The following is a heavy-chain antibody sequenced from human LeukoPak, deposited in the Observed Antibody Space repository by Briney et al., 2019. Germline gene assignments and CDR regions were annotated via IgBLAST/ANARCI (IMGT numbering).Heavy chain of an antibody. J-gene: IGHJ4*02. D-gene: IGHD6-13*01. Sequence: GGSLRLSCAASGFTFSTYAMSWVRRAPGKGLEWVSAISSSGGSTYYADSVKGRFTISGDNSKNTLYLQMNSLRAEDTAVYYCAKYCGYSSSWYKLGFDYWGQGTLVTVSS. V-gene: IGHV3-23*01. CDR2: ISSSGGST. CDR3: AKYCGYSSSWYKLGFDY. CDR1: GFTFSTYA.